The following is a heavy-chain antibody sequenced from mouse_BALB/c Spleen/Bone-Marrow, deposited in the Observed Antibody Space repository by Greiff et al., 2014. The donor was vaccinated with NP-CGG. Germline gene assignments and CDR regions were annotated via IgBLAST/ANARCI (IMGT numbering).Heavy chain of an antibody. CDR2: ISSGSSTI. D-gene: IGHD2-4*01. J-gene: IGHJ4*01. Sequence: EVQLQQSGGGLVQPGGSRKLSCAASGFTFSSFGMHWVRQAPEKGLEWVAYISSGSSTIYYADTVKGRFTISRDNPKNTLFLQMTSLRSEDTAMYYCARDDYDYAMDYWGQGTSVTVSS. V-gene: IGHV5-17*02. CDR1: GFTFSSFG. CDR3: ARDDYDYAMDY.